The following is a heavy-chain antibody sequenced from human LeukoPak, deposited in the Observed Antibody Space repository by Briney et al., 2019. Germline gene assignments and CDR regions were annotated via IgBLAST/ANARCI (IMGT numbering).Heavy chain of an antibody. CDR3: ARGGYFDY. Sequence: SETLSLTCTVSGDSISTYYWSWIRQPPGKGLEWIGEINHSGSTNYNPSLKSRVTISVDTSKNQFSLELSSVTAADTAVYYCARGGYFDYWGQGTLVTVSS. V-gene: IGHV4-34*01. CDR2: INHSGST. J-gene: IGHJ4*02. CDR1: GDSISTYY.